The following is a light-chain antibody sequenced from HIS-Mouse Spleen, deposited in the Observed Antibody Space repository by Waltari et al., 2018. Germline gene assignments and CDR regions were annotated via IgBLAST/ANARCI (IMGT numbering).Light chain of an antibody. CDR2: EDS. V-gene: IGLV3-10*01. J-gene: IGLJ2*01. Sequence: SYELTQPPSVSVSPGQTARITCSGDALPKKYAYWYQQKSGQAPVLVIYEDSKRHSGFPERFPGSSSGTMATLTISGAQVEDEADYYCYSTDSSGNHRVFGGGTKLTVL. CDR3: YSTDSSGNHRV. CDR1: ALPKKY.